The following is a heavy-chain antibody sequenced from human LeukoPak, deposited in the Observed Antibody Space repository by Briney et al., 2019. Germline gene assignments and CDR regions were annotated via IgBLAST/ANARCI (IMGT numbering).Heavy chain of an antibody. V-gene: IGHV3-53*01. D-gene: IGHD4-17*01. CDR3: ARGPATTGFDY. CDR2: IYSGGST. CDR1: GFTFSTYW. Sequence: QPGGSLGLSCAASGFTFSTYWMHWVRQAPGKGPEWVSIIYSGGSTYYADSVKGRFTISRDNSKNTLDLQMNSLRAEDTAVYYCARGPATTGFDYWGQGTLVTVSS. J-gene: IGHJ4*02.